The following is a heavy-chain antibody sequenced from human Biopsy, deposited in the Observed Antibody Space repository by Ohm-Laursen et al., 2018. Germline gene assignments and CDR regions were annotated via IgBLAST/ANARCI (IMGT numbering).Heavy chain of an antibody. CDR1: GGSIRGSTYY. V-gene: IGHV4-39*07. CDR2: VYFSGNT. J-gene: IGHJ6*02. Sequence: TLSLTCTVSGGSIRGSTYYWGWIRQTPGKGLEWIGGVYFSGNTYYNPSLGGPVTISVDTSKDQFSLTVKSMTAADTAMYYCAKGQDNSYLAYGMDVWGQGTTVTVSS. CDR3: AKGQDNSYLAYGMDV. D-gene: IGHD4-11*01.